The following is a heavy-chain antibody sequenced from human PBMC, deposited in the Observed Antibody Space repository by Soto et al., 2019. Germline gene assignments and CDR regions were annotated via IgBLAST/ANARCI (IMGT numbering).Heavy chain of an antibody. CDR2: IIPIFGTA. CDR1: GGTFSSYA. Sequence: SVKVSCKASGGTFSSYAISWVRQAPGQGLEWMGGIIPIFGTANYAQRFQGRVTITADKSTSTAYMELSSLRSEDTAVYYCARDQGPVAAAGIPSGYYYGMDVWGQGTTVTVSS. D-gene: IGHD6-13*01. CDR3: ARDQGPVAAAGIPSGYYYGMDV. J-gene: IGHJ6*02. V-gene: IGHV1-69*06.